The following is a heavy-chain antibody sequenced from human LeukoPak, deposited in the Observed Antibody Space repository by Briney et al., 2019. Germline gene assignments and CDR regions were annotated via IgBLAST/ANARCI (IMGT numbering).Heavy chain of an antibody. D-gene: IGHD3-22*01. CDR1: GFTFSSYA. Sequence: PGGSLRLSCAASGFTFSSYAMSWVRQAPGKGLEWVSGISGSGFGTYYADSVKGRFTISRDNSKNTLYLQMNSLRAEDTAVYYCAKKAYYYDSSGYSGYYFDYWGQGTLVTVSS. V-gene: IGHV3-23*01. CDR2: ISGSGFGT. CDR3: AKKAYYYDSSGYSGYYFDY. J-gene: IGHJ4*02.